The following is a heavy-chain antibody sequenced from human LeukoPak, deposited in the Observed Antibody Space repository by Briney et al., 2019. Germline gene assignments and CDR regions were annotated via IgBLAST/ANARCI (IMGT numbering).Heavy chain of an antibody. CDR2: IYYSGST. V-gene: IGHV4-61*08. J-gene: IGHJ4*02. Sequence: SQTLSLTCTVSGGSISSGGYYWSWIRQHPGKGLEWIGYIYYSGSTNYNPSLKSRVTISVDTSKNQFSLKLSSVTAADTAVYYCAKTGSGWEYYFDYWGQGTLVTVSS. CDR1: GGSISSGGYY. D-gene: IGHD6-19*01. CDR3: AKTGSGWEYYFDY.